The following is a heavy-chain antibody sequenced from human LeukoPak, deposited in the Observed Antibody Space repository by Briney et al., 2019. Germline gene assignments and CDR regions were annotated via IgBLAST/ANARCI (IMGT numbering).Heavy chain of an antibody. CDR1: GYSISSGYF. Sequence: SETLSPTCTVSGYSISSGYFWGWMRQPPGKGLEWIGSIYHSVTTHYNPSLKSRVTISLDTSKNQFSLKLSSVTAADTAVYYCARAYCVGDCSVLHIYFDYWGQGTLVTVSS. D-gene: IGHD2-21*02. CDR3: ARAYCVGDCSVLHIYFDY. CDR2: IYHSVTT. J-gene: IGHJ4*02. V-gene: IGHV4-38-2*02.